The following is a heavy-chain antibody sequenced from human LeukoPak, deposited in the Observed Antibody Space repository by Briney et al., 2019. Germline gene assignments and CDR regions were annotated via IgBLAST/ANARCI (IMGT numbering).Heavy chain of an antibody. V-gene: IGHV3-48*01. CDR2: ISSSGRTI. CDR1: GITFSNYS. J-gene: IGHJ6*03. CDR3: TRGSGYSYGYRPPFYYYMDV. D-gene: IGHD5-18*01. Sequence: PGESLRLSCAPSGITFSNYSMNWVRQAPGKGLEWVSYISSSGRTIYYADSVKGRFTISRDNAKNSLYLRMNSLRAEDTAVYYCTRGSGYSYGYRPPFYYYMDVWGKGTTVTVSS.